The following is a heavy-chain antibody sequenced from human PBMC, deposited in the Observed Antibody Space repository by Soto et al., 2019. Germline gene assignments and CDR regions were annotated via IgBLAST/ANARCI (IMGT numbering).Heavy chain of an antibody. D-gene: IGHD3-22*01. CDR1: GGSISSSTYY. CDR2: IYYSGST. J-gene: IGHJ5*02. CDR3: ARHVGSGYSLPWFAP. V-gene: IGHV4-39*01. Sequence: SETLSLTCTVSGGSISSSTYYWGWIRQPPGKGLEWIGSIYYSGSTYYNPSLKSRVTISVDTSKNQFSLKLSSVTAADTAVYNCARHVGSGYSLPWFAPWGKGTLVPVSS.